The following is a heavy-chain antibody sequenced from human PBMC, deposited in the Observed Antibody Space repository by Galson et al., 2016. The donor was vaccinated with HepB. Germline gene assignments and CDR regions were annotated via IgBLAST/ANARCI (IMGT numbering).Heavy chain of an antibody. D-gene: IGHD2-15*01. Sequence: SLRLSCAASGFTFDDYVMTWVRRAPGKGPEWVSCISSSGGRTDYSASVKGRFTMSRDTSENILYLQMNSLRAEDTAVYYCARDVVMENNGPRATYAMDVWGKGTTVTVSS. CDR2: ISSSGGRT. CDR3: ARDVVMENNGPRATYAMDV. V-gene: IGHV3-23*01. CDR1: GFTFDDYV. J-gene: IGHJ6*04.